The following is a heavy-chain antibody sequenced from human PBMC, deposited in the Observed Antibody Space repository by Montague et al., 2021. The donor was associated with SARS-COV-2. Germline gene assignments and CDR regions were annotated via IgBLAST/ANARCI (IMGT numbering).Heavy chain of an antibody. CDR3: ARASYDSSGYYVWFDP. V-gene: IGHV3-13*04. CDR1: GFTFSSYD. Sequence: SLRLSCAASGFTFSSYDTHWVRQATGKGLEWVSAIGTAGDTYYPGSVKGRFTISRENAKNSLYLQMNSLRAGDTAVYYCARASYDSSGYYVWFDPWGQGTLVTVSS. CDR2: IGTAGDT. D-gene: IGHD3-22*01. J-gene: IGHJ5*02.